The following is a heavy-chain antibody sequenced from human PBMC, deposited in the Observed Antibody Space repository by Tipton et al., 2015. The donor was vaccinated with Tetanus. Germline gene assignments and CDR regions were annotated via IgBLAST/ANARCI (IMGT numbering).Heavy chain of an antibody. CDR1: GGSISGSPYF. CDR2: VYYSGST. V-gene: IGHV4-31*02. J-gene: IGHJ5*01. Sequence: RSLRLSCTVSGGSISGSPYFWNWIRHQPGKGLEWIGYVYYSGSTFYNPSLESRVTISVDTSKNQFSLNLTSVTAADTAMYYCARDQGGGRVVRLNWFDPWGQGTLVTVSS. D-gene: IGHD6-6*01. CDR3: ARDQGGGRVVRLNWFDP.